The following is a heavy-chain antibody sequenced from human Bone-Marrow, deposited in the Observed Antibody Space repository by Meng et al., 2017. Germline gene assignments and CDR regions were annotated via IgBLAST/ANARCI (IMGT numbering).Heavy chain of an antibody. D-gene: IGHD2-15*01. CDR1: GGSISSGSHY. CDR2: IYTSGST. CDR3: AREVQRCSGGSCDFHRPWFDP. Sequence: QGSLWVSRPRLGQPSQHLSLTCTVSGGSISSGSHYWGWNRQPAGKGLEWIGRIYTSGSTNYNPSLKSRVTISVDTSKNQFSLKLSSVTAADSAVYYCAREVQRCSGGSCDFHRPWFDPWGQGTLVTVSS. V-gene: IGHV4-61*02. J-gene: IGHJ5*02.